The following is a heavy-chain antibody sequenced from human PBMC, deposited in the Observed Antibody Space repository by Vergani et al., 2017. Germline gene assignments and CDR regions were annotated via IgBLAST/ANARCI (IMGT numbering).Heavy chain of an antibody. CDR3: ARLSYDTTPYLQGGYDC. CDR1: GFSFGNYA. CDR2: ISYDGTEK. D-gene: IGHD3-22*01. V-gene: IGHV3-30-3*01. Sequence: QVKLEESGGGVVQPGRSLRLSCAASGFSFGNYAMHWVRQAPGKGLEWVGVISYDGTEKKYADSVNGRFTISRDNSKNTLYLQMNSLRAEDTAVYYCARLSYDTTPYLQGGYDCWGQGTLVSVSS. J-gene: IGHJ4*02.